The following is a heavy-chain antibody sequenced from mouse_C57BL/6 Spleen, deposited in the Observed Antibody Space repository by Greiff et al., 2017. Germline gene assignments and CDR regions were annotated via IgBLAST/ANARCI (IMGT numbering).Heavy chain of an antibody. V-gene: IGHV1-15*01. CDR3: TRGSDDSNVHFAY. CDR2: IDPETGGT. D-gene: IGHD2-5*01. J-gene: IGHJ3*01. CDR1: GYTFTDYE. Sequence: QVQLQQSGAELVRPGASVTLSCKASGYTFTDYEMHWVKQTPVHGLEWIGAIDPETGGTAYNQKFKGKAILTADKSSSTAYMELRSLTSEDSAVDYCTRGSDDSNVHFAYWGQGTLVTVSA.